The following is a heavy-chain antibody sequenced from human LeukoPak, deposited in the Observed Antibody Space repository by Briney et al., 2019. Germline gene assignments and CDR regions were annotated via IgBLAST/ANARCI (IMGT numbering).Heavy chain of an antibody. CDR3: ARDLRSYYYDSSGYYLLY. J-gene: IGHJ4*02. V-gene: IGHV1-18*01. CDR2: ISAYNGNT. CDR1: GYTFTSYG. D-gene: IGHD3-22*01. Sequence: GASVKVSCKASGYTFTSYGISWVRQAPGQGLEWMGWISAYNGNTNYSQKLQGRVTMTTDTSTSKAYMELRSLRSDDTAVYYCARDLRSYYYDSSGYYLLYWGQGTLVTVSS.